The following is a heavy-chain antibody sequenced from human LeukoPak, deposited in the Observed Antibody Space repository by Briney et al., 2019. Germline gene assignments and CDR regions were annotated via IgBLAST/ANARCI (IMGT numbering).Heavy chain of an antibody. CDR3: ARTRALPYCSSTSCRSANYYYYGMDV. CDR1: GGSISSGGYS. J-gene: IGHJ6*02. D-gene: IGHD2-2*01. V-gene: IGHV4-31*03. Sequence: SQTLSLTCTVSGGSISSGGYSWSWLRQHPGKGLEWIGYIYYSGSTYYNPSLKSRVTISVDTSKNQFSLKLSSVTAADTAVYYCARTRALPYCSSTSCRSANYYYYGMDVWGQGTTVTVSS. CDR2: IYYSGST.